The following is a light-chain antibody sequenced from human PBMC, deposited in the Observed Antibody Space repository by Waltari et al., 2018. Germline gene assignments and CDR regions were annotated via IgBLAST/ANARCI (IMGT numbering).Light chain of an antibody. CDR1: SGHSSNI. Sequence: QLVLTQSPSASASLVPSIKLTCTLSSGHSSNIIAWLHQQPEKGPRYLMKVNSDGTHSKGDEIPDRFSGSSSGAERYLTISNLQSEDEADYYCQTGGHGTWVFGGGTKVTVL. V-gene: IGLV4-69*01. CDR2: VNSDGTH. CDR3: QTGGHGTWV. J-gene: IGLJ3*02.